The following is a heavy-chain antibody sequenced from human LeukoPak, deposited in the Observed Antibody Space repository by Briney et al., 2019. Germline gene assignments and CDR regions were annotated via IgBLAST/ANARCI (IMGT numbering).Heavy chain of an antibody. CDR2: INPNSGGT. J-gene: IGHJ6*02. CDR3: TREFYDTLTGYSSAMDV. CDR1: GYTFTDYY. Sequence: ASVKVSCKASGYTFTDYYIHWVRQAPGHGLEWMGWINPNSGGTEYAQKFQDWVTMTRDTSINTAYMELSRLRSGDTAVYYCTREFYDTLTGYSSAMDVWGQGTTVTVS. V-gene: IGHV1-2*04. D-gene: IGHD3-9*01.